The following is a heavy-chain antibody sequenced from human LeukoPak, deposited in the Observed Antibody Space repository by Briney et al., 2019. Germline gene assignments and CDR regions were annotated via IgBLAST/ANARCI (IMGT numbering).Heavy chain of an antibody. J-gene: IGHJ4*02. Sequence: SGGSLRLSCAASGFTFSSYAMSWVRQAPGKGLEWVSAISGSGGSTYYADSVKGRFTISRDNSKNTLYLQMNSLRAEDTAVYYCARDVNVVVHWDYWGQGTLVTVSS. D-gene: IGHD2-15*01. CDR1: GFTFSSYA. CDR2: ISGSGGST. V-gene: IGHV3-23*01. CDR3: ARDVNVVVHWDY.